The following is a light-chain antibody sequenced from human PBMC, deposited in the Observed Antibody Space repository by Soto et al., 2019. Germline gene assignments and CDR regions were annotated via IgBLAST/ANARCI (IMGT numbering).Light chain of an antibody. J-gene: IGKJ4*01. CDR1: QSLLHSNGRTY. CDR2: EVF. Sequence: DIVMTQTPLSLSVTPGQPASISCKSSQSLLHSNGRTYLYWYLQKPGQPPQLLMYEVFSRFSGVPDRFSGSGSGTDFTLKISRVEAEDVGVYYWMQSLSRPLTFGGGTKVEIK. V-gene: IGKV2D-29*01. CDR3: MQSLSRPLT.